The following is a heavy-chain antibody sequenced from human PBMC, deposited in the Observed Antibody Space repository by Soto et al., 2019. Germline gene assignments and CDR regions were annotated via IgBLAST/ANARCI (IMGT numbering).Heavy chain of an antibody. CDR3: GRPPGIIFSWRDY. CDR1: GGSISSLTFY. Sequence: SETLSLTCSVSGGSISSLTFYWGWIRQTPGKGLEWIGSIYYSGSTYYSSSLNSRVTISVDTSKNQFPLKVTSVTAADTALYYCGRPPGIIFSWRDYWGQVTLFTVYS. D-gene: IGHD3-9*01. CDR2: IYYSGST. J-gene: IGHJ4*02. V-gene: IGHV4-39*01.